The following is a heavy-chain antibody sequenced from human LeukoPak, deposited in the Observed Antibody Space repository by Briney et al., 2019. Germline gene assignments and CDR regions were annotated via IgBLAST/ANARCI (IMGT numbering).Heavy chain of an antibody. CDR3: ARTPPYRGGVRWFDP. D-gene: IGHD2-15*01. Sequence: SETLSLTCAVYGGSFSGYYWSWIRQPPGKGLEWIGEINHSGSTNYNPSLKSRVTISVDTSKNQFSLKLSSVTAADTAVYYCARTPPYRGGVRWFDPWGQGTLVTVSS. CDR1: GGSFSGYY. J-gene: IGHJ5*02. V-gene: IGHV4-34*01. CDR2: INHSGST.